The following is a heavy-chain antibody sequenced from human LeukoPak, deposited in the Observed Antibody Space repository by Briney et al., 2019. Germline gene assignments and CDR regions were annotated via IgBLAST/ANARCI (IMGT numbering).Heavy chain of an antibody. CDR2: TQYDGSIK. CDR3: ARDQYNYGYVSWFDP. CDR1: GFTFSSYD. Sequence: GGSLRLSCAASGFTFSSYDMHWVRQAPGKGLEWVTFTQYDGSIKYYADSVKGRFTISRDNAKNSLYLQMNSLRAEDTAVYYCARDQYNYGYVSWFDPWGQGTLVTVSS. J-gene: IGHJ5*02. D-gene: IGHD5-18*01. V-gene: IGHV3-30*03.